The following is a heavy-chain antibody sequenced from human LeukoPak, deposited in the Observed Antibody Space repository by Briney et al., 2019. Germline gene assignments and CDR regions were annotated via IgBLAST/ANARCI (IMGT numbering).Heavy chain of an antibody. CDR1: GYTFTSYG. Sequence: ASVKLSCNASGYTFTSYGISWVRQAPGQGLEWMGWISAYNGNTNYAQKLQGRVTMTTDTSTSTAYMELRSLRSDDTAVYYCARDRKYYYDSSGYQMDVWGKGTTVTVSS. CDR3: ARDRKYYYDSSGYQMDV. J-gene: IGHJ6*04. D-gene: IGHD3-22*01. V-gene: IGHV1-18*01. CDR2: ISAYNGNT.